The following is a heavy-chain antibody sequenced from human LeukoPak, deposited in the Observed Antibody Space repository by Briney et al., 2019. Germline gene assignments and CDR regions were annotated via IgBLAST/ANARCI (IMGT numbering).Heavy chain of an antibody. CDR1: GYTLTELS. V-gene: IGHV1-24*01. Sequence: ASVKVSCKVSGYTLTELSMHWVRQAPGKGLEWMGGFDPEDGETIYAQKFQGRVTMTSDTSTSTVYMELSSLRSEDTAVYFCARDGGSFSYNMDVWGQGTTVTVSS. D-gene: IGHD1-26*01. J-gene: IGHJ6*02. CDR2: FDPEDGET. CDR3: ARDGGSFSYNMDV.